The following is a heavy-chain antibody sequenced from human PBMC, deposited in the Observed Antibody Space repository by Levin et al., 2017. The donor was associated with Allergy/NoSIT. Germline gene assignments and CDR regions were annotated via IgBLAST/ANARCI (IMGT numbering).Heavy chain of an antibody. CDR1: GGSISTSGYY. CDR2: VYHSGCT. V-gene: IGHV4-39*07. CDR3: ASSIYYYYYAMDV. Sequence: PSETLSLTCIVSGGSISTSGYYWGWIRQSPGKGLEWIGSVYHSGCTFYNPSLKSRITISMDTSKNQFSLRLTSVTAADTAVYYCASSIYYYYYAMDVWGQGTTVTVSS. J-gene: IGHJ6*02.